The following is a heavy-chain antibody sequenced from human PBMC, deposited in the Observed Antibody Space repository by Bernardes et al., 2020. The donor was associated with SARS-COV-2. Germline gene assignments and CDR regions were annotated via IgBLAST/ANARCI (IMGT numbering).Heavy chain of an antibody. J-gene: IGHJ3*02. V-gene: IGHV4-4*07. CDR1: GGSISSYY. CDR3: ARDRWAASNIVVVPAAMGFDAFDI. Sequence: SETLSLTCTVSGGSISSYYWSWIRQPAGKGLEWIGRIYTSGSTNYNPSLKSRVTMSVDTSKNQFSLKLSSVTAADTAVYYCARDRWAASNIVVVPAAMGFDAFDIWGQGTMVTVSS. D-gene: IGHD2-2*01. CDR2: IYTSGST.